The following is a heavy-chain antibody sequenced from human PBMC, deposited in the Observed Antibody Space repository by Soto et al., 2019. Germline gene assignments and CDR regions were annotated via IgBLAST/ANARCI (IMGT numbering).Heavy chain of an antibody. V-gene: IGHV5-51*01. CDR2: IYPGDSDT. Sequence: GESLKISCKGSGYSFTSYWIGWVRQMPGKGLEWMGIIYPGDSDTRYSPSFQGQVTISADKSISTAYLQWSSLKASDTAVYYCAGHAITIFGVVNYYFDYWGQGTLVTVSS. CDR3: AGHAITIFGVVNYYFDY. D-gene: IGHD3-3*01. J-gene: IGHJ4*02. CDR1: GYSFTSYW.